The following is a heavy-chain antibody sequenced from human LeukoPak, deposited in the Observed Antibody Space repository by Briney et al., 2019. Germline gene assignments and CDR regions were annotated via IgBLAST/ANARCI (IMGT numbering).Heavy chain of an antibody. V-gene: IGHV3-21*01. CDR3: ARWDTAIPSY. Sequence: PGGSLSLSCAASGFTFSSYSMNWVRQAPGKGLEWVSSISSSSSYIYYADSVKGRFTISRGNAKNSLYLQMNSLRAEDTAVYYCARWDTAIPSYWGQGTLVTVSS. D-gene: IGHD5-18*01. J-gene: IGHJ4*02. CDR1: GFTFSSYS. CDR2: ISSSSSYI.